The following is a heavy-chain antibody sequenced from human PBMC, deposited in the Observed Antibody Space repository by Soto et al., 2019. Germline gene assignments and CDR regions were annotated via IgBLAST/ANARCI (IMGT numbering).Heavy chain of an antibody. J-gene: IGHJ4*02. CDR2: IYRTGST. Sequence: NLSLTCAVSGGSFTSNNWWTWARQPPGQGLEWIGEIYRTGSTNYNPSLKSRVTISLDKSENQFSLKVTSLTAADTAVYYCASRDPGTSVDYWGQGTLVT. V-gene: IGHV4-4*02. CDR1: GGSFTSNNW. D-gene: IGHD1-7*01. CDR3: ASRDPGTSVDY.